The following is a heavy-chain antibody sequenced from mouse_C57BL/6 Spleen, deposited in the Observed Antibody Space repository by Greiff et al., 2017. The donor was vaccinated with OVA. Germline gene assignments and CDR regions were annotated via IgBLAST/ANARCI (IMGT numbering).Heavy chain of an antibody. CDR1: GYAFSSSW. Sequence: QVQLQQSGPELVKPGASVKISCKASGYAFSSSWMNWVKQRPGKGLEWIGRIYPGDGDTNYNGKFKGKATLTADKSSSTAYMQLSSLTSEDSAVYVCARWGYDYLAYWGQGTLVTVSA. D-gene: IGHD2-4*01. J-gene: IGHJ3*01. CDR2: IYPGDGDT. V-gene: IGHV1-82*01. CDR3: ARWGYDYLAY.